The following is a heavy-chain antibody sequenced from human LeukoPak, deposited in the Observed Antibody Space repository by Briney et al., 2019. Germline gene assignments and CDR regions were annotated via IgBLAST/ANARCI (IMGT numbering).Heavy chain of an antibody. CDR3: ARGAFHTSSVWFDP. CDR2: INHRGTT. V-gene: IGHV4-34*01. J-gene: IGHJ5*02. D-gene: IGHD2-2*01. Sequence: SETLSLTCAVSGESFSHYYWSWLRQTPGKGLEWIGEINHRGTTNYNPSLKSRVAISIDTSRNQFSLQVTSVTAAGTAVFYCARGAFHTSSVWFDPWGQGTLVTVSS. CDR1: GESFSHYY.